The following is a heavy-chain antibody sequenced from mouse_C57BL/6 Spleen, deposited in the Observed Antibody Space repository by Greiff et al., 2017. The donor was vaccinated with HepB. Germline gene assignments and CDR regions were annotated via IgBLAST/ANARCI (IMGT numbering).Heavy chain of an antibody. V-gene: IGHV14-4*01. D-gene: IGHD4-1*01. J-gene: IGHJ2*01. CDR2: IDPENGDT. Sequence: VQLQQSGAELVRPGASVKLSCTASGFNIKDDYMHWVKQRPEQGLEWIGWIDPENGDTEYASKFQGKATITADTSSNTAYLQLSSLTSEDTAVYYCTETGPFGVLDYWGQGTTLTVSS. CDR3: TETGPFGVLDY. CDR1: GFNIKDDY.